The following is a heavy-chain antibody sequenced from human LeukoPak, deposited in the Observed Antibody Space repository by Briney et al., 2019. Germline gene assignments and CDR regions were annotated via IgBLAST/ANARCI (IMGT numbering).Heavy chain of an antibody. V-gene: IGHV4-61*02. CDR2: IYTSGST. J-gene: IGHJ4*02. Sequence: SETLSLTCTVSGYSISSGYYWSWIRQPAGKGLEWIGRIYTSGSTNYNPSLKSRVTISVDTSKNQFSLKLSSVTAADTAVYSCARQISRSGRFNYFFDYWGQGTLVTVSS. D-gene: IGHD3-10*01. CDR3: ARQISRSGRFNYFFDY. CDR1: GYSISSGYY.